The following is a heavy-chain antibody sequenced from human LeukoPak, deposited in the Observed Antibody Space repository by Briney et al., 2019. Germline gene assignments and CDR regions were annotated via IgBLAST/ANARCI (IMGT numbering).Heavy chain of an antibody. Sequence: GGSLRLSXAASGFTFSDYYMSWIRQTPGKGLEWVSYISSSGSTIYYADSVKGRFTISRDNAKNSLYLQMNSLRAEDTAVYFCARDGYSYYMDVWGKGTTVTVSS. CDR1: GFTFSDYY. V-gene: IGHV3-11*04. CDR2: ISSSGSTI. CDR3: ARDGYSYYMDV. J-gene: IGHJ6*03.